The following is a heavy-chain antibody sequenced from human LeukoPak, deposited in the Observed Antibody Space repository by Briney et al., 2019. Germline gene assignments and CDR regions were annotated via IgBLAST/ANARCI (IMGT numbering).Heavy chain of an antibody. CDR1: RYTFSSYA. V-gene: IGHV3-23*01. D-gene: IGHD6-6*01. Sequence: GGSLRLSCAASRYTFSSYAMSWVRQAPGKGLEGVLAICDCGGSTYCADSEKGRYTISRDNSKDTLYLQMNSLRAEDTAVYYCAKDFRSSSGDVWGKGTTLTVSS. CDR3: AKDFRSSSGDV. J-gene: IGHJ6*04. CDR2: ICDCGGST.